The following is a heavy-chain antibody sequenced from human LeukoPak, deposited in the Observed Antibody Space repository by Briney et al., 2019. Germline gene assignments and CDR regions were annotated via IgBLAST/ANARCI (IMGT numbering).Heavy chain of an antibody. CDR1: GGSISSSNW. V-gene: IGHV4-4*02. CDR3: ARRPKGQQLVPHYFDY. Sequence: SGTLSLTCAVFGGSISSSNWWSWVRQPPGKGLEWIGEIYHSGSTNYNPSLKSRVTISVDKSKNQFSLKLSSVTAADTAVYYCARRPKGQQLVPHYFDYWGQGTLVTVSS. D-gene: IGHD6-13*01. CDR2: IYHSGST. J-gene: IGHJ4*02.